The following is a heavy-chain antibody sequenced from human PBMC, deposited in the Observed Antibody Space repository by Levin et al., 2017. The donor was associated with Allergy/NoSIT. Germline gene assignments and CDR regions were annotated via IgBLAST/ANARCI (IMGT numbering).Heavy chain of an antibody. D-gene: IGHD3-22*01. Sequence: ASVKVSCKASGYTFNMYGINWVQQAPGQGLEWMGWISTDNGHRDYAQKVQGRVTMTTDRSTTTAYMELTSLTSDDTAMYFCARGQGGYESFDQWGQGTLVTVSS. CDR3: ARGQGGYESFDQ. J-gene: IGHJ4*02. V-gene: IGHV1-18*01. CDR2: ISTDNGHR. CDR1: GYTFNMYG.